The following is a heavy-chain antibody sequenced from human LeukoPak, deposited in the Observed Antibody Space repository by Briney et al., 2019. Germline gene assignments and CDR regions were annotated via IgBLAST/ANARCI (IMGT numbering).Heavy chain of an antibody. CDR2: MNPNSGNT. J-gene: IGHJ4*02. Sequence: ASVKVSCKASGYTFTSYDINWVRQATGQGLEWMGWMNPNSGNTGYAQKFQGRVTMTEDTSTDTAYMELSSLRSEDTAVYYCATLSFAGQFDYWGQGTLVTISS. D-gene: IGHD6-13*01. CDR3: ATLSFAGQFDY. CDR1: GYTFTSYD. V-gene: IGHV1-8*01.